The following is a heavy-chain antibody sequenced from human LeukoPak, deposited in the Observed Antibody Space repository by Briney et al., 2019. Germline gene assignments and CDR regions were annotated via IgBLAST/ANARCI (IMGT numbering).Heavy chain of an antibody. CDR2: IRGSSSAM. Sequence: GGSLRLSCAASGFSFSEYSMNWVRQAPGKGLELVSNIRGSSSAMNYADSVKGRFTISRDNAKNSLYLEMSSLRAEDTAVYYCARDRDWSFDYWGQGTLVTVSS. CDR3: ARDRDWSFDY. CDR1: GFSFSEYS. J-gene: IGHJ4*02. V-gene: IGHV3-48*04. D-gene: IGHD3-9*01.